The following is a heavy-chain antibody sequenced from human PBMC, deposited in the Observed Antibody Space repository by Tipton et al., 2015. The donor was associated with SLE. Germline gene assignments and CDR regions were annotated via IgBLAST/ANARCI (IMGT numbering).Heavy chain of an antibody. CDR2: ISYSGST. J-gene: IGHJ6*03. D-gene: IGHD3-10*01. CDR1: GGSINNYY. CDR3: ARDRRPTGPRVYYYYYYMDV. Sequence: TLSLTCTVSGGSINNYYWTWIRQPPGKGLEWIGYISYSGSTNYNPSLKSRVTLSVDTSKNQFSLKLSSVTAADTAVYYCARDRRPTGPRVYYYYYYMDVWGKGTTVTVSS. V-gene: IGHV4-59*01.